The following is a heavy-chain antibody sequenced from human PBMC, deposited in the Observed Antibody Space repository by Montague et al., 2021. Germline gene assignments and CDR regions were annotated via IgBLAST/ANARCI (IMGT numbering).Heavy chain of an antibody. V-gene: IGHV4-39*01. CDR2: IYYNGTT. CDR1: GGSISSASYY. J-gene: IGHJ5*02. D-gene: IGHD2-15*01. CDR3: ARSLYCRGGSCYSGFDP. Sequence: SDTRSLTCTVSGGSISSASYYWGWIRQPPGKGLEFIGVIYYNGTTYHNPSLKSRVTVSMDTSKNQFSLKLSSVTAADTAVYYCARSLYCRGGSCYSGFDPWGQGTLVTASS.